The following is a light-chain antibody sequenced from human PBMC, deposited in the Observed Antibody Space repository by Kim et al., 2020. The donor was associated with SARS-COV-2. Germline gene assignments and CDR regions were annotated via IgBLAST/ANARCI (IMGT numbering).Light chain of an antibody. CDR1: NSNY. CDR3: TAWDDSLSGRV. J-gene: IGLJ3*02. Sequence: SETPGQRVTISCSGINSNYVYWYQRLPGTAPKLLIYRNNHRPSGVPDRFSGSKSGTSASLAISGLRSDDEADYFCTAWDDSLSGRVFGGGTQLTVL. CDR2: RNN. V-gene: IGLV1-47*01.